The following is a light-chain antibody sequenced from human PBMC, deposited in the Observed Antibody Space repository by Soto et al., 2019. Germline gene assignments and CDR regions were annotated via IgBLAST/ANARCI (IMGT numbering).Light chain of an antibody. Sequence: DIPMTQSPSSLSASVGDRVTITCRASQSISSYLNWYQQKPGKAPKLLIYAASSLQSGVPSRFSGSVSGTDFTLTISSLQPEDFATYYCQQSYSTPLHTFGQGTKLEIK. J-gene: IGKJ2*01. CDR2: AAS. CDR1: QSISSY. CDR3: QQSYSTPLHT. V-gene: IGKV1-39*01.